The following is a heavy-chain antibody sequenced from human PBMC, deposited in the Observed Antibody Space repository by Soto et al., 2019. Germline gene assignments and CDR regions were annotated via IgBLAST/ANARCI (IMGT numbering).Heavy chain of an antibody. CDR3: AKVLTVVTYYFDY. Sequence: GSLRLSGEASGLCFGSSAISCVRQVPGSVLELVSPIIVSGGSTYYGDSVKSRFTISRDNSNTTLYLQMKSLRAEDTAVYYWAKVLTVVTYYFDYWGQGTVVT. V-gene: IGHV3-23*01. CDR1: GLCFGSSA. CDR2: IIVSGGST. D-gene: IGHD2-21*02. J-gene: IGHJ4*02.